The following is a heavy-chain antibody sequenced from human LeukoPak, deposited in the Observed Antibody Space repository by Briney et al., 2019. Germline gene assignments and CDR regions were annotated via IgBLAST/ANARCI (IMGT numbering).Heavy chain of an antibody. CDR2: ISYDGSNK. CDR3: ARAITMVRGVQKNDAFDI. V-gene: IGHV3-30*19. Sequence: GGSLRLSCAASGFTFSSYGMHWVRQAPGKGLEWVAVISYDGSNKYYADSVKGRFTISRDNSKNTLYLQMNSLRAEDTAVYYCARAITMVRGVQKNDAFDIWGQGTMVTVSS. D-gene: IGHD3-10*01. CDR1: GFTFSSYG. J-gene: IGHJ3*02.